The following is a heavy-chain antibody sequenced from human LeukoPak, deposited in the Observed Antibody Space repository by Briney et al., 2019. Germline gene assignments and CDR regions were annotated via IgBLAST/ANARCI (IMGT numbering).Heavy chain of an antibody. J-gene: IGHJ4*02. CDR1: GLTFGTSA. CDR3: ARLHNLASHDFDF. CDR2: IYNDGST. Sequence: GGSLRLSCADPGLTFGTSAMHWARQAPGKGLEWVSIIYNDGSTYYADSVKGRFTISRDTSKNTVFLQMSSLRAEDTAVYFCARLHNLASHDFDFWGQGTLVSVSS. V-gene: IGHV3-53*01. D-gene: IGHD1-14*01.